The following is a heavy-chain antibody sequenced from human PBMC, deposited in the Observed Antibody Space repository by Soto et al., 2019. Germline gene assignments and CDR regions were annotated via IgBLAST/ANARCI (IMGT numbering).Heavy chain of an antibody. D-gene: IGHD2-2*01. CDR2: INYRGTT. Sequence: QVQLQESGPGLVRPSQTLSLTCTVSGGSITNGDYYWNWIRQHPGKGLEWIGYINYRGTTFYNPSLKSRVFISVETSKIQCSLNLSSVTAADTAVYFCARDAPGEAPYWGQGTLVTGSS. V-gene: IGHV4-31*03. J-gene: IGHJ4*02. CDR1: GGSITNGDYY. CDR3: ARDAPGEAPY.